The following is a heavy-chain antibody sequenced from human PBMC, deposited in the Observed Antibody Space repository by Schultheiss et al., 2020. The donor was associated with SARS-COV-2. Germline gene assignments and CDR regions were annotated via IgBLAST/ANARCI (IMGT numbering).Heavy chain of an antibody. V-gene: IGHV4-59*08. Sequence: SQTLSLTCAVYGGSFSGYYWSWIRQPPGKGLEWLGYIFYSGITNYSPSLKSRVTISIDTCKSQISLKLSSVIAADTAVYYCARLVVPAGVSWFDPWGQGTLVTVSS. J-gene: IGHJ5*02. CDR2: IFYSGIT. CDR3: ARLVVPAGVSWFDP. CDR1: GGSFSGYY. D-gene: IGHD2-2*01.